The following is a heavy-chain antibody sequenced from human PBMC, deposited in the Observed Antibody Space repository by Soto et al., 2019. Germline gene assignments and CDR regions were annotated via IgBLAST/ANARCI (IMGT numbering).Heavy chain of an antibody. CDR1: GGSVSSGSYY. D-gene: IGHD5-12*01. CDR2: IYYSGST. J-gene: IGHJ5*02. CDR3: ARGRGYSGYDPWGAPSQKEFDP. Sequence: PSETLSLTCTVSGGSVSSGSYYWSWIRQPPGKGLEWIGYIYYSGSTNYNPSLKSRVTISVDTSKNQFSLKLSSVTAADTAVYYCARGRGYSGYDPWGAPSQKEFDPWGQGTLVTVS. V-gene: IGHV4-61*01.